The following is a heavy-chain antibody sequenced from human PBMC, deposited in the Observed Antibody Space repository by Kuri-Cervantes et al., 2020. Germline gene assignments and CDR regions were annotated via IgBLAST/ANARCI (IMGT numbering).Heavy chain of an antibody. V-gene: IGHV5-51*01. Sequence: QKVSCKGSGYSFTSYWIGWVRQMPGKGLEWMGIIYPGDSDTRYSPSFQGQVTISADKSISTAYLQWSSLKASDTAMYYCARGLRYCSSTSCYGGNWFDPWGQGTLVTVSS. CDR1: GYSFTSYW. D-gene: IGHD2-2*01. J-gene: IGHJ5*02. CDR2: IYPGDSDT. CDR3: ARGLRYCSSTSCYGGNWFDP.